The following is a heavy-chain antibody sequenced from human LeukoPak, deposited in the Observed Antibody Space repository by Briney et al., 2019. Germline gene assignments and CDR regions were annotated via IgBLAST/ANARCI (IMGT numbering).Heavy chain of an antibody. CDR2: ISSSSSTI. CDR3: AKDLMRDRWFGES. Sequence: GGSLRLSCAASGFIFSSYSMNWVRQAPGKGLEWVSYISSSSSTIYYADSVKGRFTISRDNAKNSLYLQMNSLRPEDTAVYYCAKDLMRDRWFGESWGQGTLVTVSS. J-gene: IGHJ5*02. V-gene: IGHV3-48*01. CDR1: GFIFSSYS. D-gene: IGHD3-10*01.